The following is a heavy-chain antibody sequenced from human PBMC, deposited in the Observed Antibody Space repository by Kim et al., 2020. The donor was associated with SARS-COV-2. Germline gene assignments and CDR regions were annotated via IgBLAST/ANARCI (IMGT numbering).Heavy chain of an antibody. CDR3: ARHGVTTVD. D-gene: IGHD4-17*01. Sequence: GSTHYNPSPKDRVTKSVDTSKNQFSLKLSSVTAADTAVYYCARHGVTTVDWGQGTLVTVSS. CDR2: GST. V-gene: IGHV4-59*08. J-gene: IGHJ4*02.